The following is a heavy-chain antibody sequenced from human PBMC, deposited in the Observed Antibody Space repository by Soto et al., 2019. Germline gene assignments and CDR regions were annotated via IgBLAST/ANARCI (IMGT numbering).Heavy chain of an antibody. Sequence: QVTLKESGPVLVKPTETLTLRCTVSGLSITDSEMGVSWIRQPPGPPLEWLAHIDSSGEKSYRTFLKSRLASSKDTSKSQRVLTMTNMDPADTATYYCARRHLAVAVSPWFDPWGQGIPVTVSS. V-gene: IGHV2-26*01. CDR2: IDSSGEK. J-gene: IGHJ5*02. D-gene: IGHD6-19*01. CDR1: GLSITDSEMG. CDR3: ARRHLAVAVSPWFDP.